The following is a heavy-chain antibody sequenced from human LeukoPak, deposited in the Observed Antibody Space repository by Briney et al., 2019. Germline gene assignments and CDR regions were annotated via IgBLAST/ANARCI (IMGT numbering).Heavy chain of an antibody. Sequence: PSETLSLTCAVSGGPLTSYYWSWIRQPPGKGLEWIGFIYYRGSTNYNPSLESRVTMSVDTSKNQFSLKLSSVTAADTAVYYCASGTDTPYYYYYMDVWGKGTTVTVSS. CDR3: ASGTDTPYYYYYMDV. V-gene: IGHV4-59*12. CDR2: IYYRGST. D-gene: IGHD6-13*01. J-gene: IGHJ6*03. CDR1: GGPLTSYY.